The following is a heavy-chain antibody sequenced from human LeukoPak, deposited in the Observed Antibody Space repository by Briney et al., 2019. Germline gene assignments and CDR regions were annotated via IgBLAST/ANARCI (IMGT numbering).Heavy chain of an antibody. Sequence: ASVKVSCKASGYTFSSYDVNWVRQATGQGLERMGWMNPKSHNTGYAQKFQGRITITSNSSTSTVFMELGSLTSDDTAVYYCARGGASAAARRFDPWGQGTLVTVSS. V-gene: IGHV1-8*01. D-gene: IGHD6-13*01. CDR1: GYTFSSYD. CDR3: ARGGASAAARRFDP. J-gene: IGHJ5*02. CDR2: MNPKSHNT.